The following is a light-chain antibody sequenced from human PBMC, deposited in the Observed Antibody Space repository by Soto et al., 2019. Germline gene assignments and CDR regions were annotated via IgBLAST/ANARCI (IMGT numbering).Light chain of an antibody. CDR1: QSVSTN. V-gene: IGKV3-15*01. Sequence: ETVMTQSPATLSLSPGAIATLSCRASQSVSTNLAWYQHKPGQAPRLLISGASTRATGLPARFSGSGSGTEFTLTTSGLEPEDFAVYYCQQRNNWSWTFGQGTKVDIK. CDR3: QQRNNWSWT. J-gene: IGKJ1*01. CDR2: GAS.